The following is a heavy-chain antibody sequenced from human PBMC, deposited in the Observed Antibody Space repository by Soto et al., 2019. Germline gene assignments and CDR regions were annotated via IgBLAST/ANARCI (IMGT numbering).Heavy chain of an antibody. CDR1: GFMFTRST. V-gene: IGHV3-21*01. CDR2: ITSASDYI. J-gene: IGHJ3*02. D-gene: IGHD3-9*01. Sequence: GGSLRLSCVASGFMFTRSTMNWVRQAPGKGLEWVSSITSASDYIFYADSVKGRFTISRDNAKNSLYLQMNSLRAEDTAVYYCARVGTGSSTPLDIWGQGIMVTV. CDR3: ARVGTGSSTPLDI.